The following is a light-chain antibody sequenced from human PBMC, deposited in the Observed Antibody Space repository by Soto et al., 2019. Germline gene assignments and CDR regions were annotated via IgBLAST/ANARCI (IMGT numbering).Light chain of an antibody. CDR2: DAS. Sequence: EIVMTQSPATLSVSPGERATVSCRASQSVRSNLAWHQQKPGQAPRLLIYDASTRATGIPAKFSGRGSGTEFTLSISSLESEDFAVYYCQQYENWRWPTFGQGTKLEIK. J-gene: IGKJ2*01. CDR3: QQYENWRWPT. V-gene: IGKV3-15*01. CDR1: QSVRSN.